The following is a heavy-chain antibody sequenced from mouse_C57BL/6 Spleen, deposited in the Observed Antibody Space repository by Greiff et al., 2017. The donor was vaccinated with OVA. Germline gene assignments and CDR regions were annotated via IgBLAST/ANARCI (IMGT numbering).Heavy chain of an antibody. CDR3: ARVGQLRLPFAY. V-gene: IGHV5-4*01. CDR2: ISDGGSYT. J-gene: IGHJ3*01. D-gene: IGHD3-2*02. Sequence: DVQLVESGGGLVKPGGSLKLSCAASGFTFSSYAMSWVRQTPEKRLEWVATISDGGSYTYYPDNVKGRFTISRDNAKNNLYLQMSHLKSEDTAMYYCARVGQLRLPFAYWGQGTLVTVSA. CDR1: GFTFSSYA.